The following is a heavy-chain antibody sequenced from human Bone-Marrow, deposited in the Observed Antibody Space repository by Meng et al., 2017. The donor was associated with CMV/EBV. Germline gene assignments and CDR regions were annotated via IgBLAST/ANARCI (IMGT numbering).Heavy chain of an antibody. J-gene: IGHJ6*02. CDR2: ISSSSSYI. Sequence: GESLKISCAASGFTFSSYSMNWVRQAPGKGLEWVSSISSSSSYIYYADSVKGRFTISRDNAKNSLYLQMNSLRAEDTAVYYCARCDPPTSSWYEDYYYYYGMDVWGQGNTVTVSS. D-gene: IGHD6-13*01. V-gene: IGHV3-21*01. CDR1: GFTFSSYS. CDR3: ARCDPPTSSWYEDYYYYYGMDV.